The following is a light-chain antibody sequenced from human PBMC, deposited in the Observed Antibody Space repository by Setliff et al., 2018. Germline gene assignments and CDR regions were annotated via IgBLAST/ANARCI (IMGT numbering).Light chain of an antibody. Sequence: QSALAQPPSASGSPGQSVTISCTGTSSDVGGYNYVSWYQQHPGKAPKLMIYDVSKRPSGVSDRFSGSKSGNTASLTISGLQAEDEADYYCSSYRSSNSWVFGSGTKVTVL. CDR1: SSDVGGYNY. J-gene: IGLJ1*01. V-gene: IGLV2-8*01. CDR2: DVS. CDR3: SSYRSSNSWV.